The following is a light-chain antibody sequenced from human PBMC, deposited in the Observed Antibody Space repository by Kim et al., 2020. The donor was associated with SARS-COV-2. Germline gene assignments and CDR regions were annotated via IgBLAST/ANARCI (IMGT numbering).Light chain of an antibody. CDR3: VHYYSTSPWT. V-gene: IGKV1-5*03. Sequence: DIHMTQSPSTLSASVGDRVTITCRASENIRQWLAWYQERPGKAPKLLIYAATTLERGVPSRFSGSRSGTQFTLTIASLQPEDPGTYSCVHYYSTSPWTFGQGTKVDIK. CDR2: AAT. CDR1: ENIRQW. J-gene: IGKJ1*01.